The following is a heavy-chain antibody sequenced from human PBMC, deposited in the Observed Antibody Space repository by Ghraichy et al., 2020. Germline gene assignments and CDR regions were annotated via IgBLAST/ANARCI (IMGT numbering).Heavy chain of an antibody. CDR3: SSTFDSGWPRYFDL. V-gene: IGHV3-53*01. CDR1: GFTVNNKY. J-gene: IGHJ2*01. Sequence: GGSLRLSCTASGFTVNNKYMSWVRQAPGKGLEWVSLIYSGDSTFYADSVKGRLTISRDNSDNTLYLQVNSLRAEDTAVYYWSSTFDSGWPRYFDLWGRGTLVTVSS. D-gene: IGHD6-19*01. CDR2: IYSGDST.